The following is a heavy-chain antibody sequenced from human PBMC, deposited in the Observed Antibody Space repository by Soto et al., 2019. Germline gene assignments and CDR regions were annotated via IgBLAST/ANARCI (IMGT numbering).Heavy chain of an antibody. D-gene: IGHD3-22*01. J-gene: IGHJ1*01. CDR3: AASYYGSSLRNLHH. Sequence: GGSLRLSCAASGFTFSSYAMSWVRQAPGKGLEWVSGISGGGDSAYYADSVKGRFIISRDNPKNTLYLQINSLRAEDTAIYYCAASYYGSSLRNLHHWGQGRLVTVSS. CDR1: GFTFSSYA. CDR2: ISGGGDSA. V-gene: IGHV3-23*01.